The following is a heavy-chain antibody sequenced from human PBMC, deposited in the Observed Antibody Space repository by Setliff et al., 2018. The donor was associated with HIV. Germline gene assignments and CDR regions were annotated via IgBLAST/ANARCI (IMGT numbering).Heavy chain of an antibody. Sequence: GASVKVSCKASGYTFTSFDINWVRQATGQGLEWTGWMNPDTGSTGYAQKFRGRVTMTRNTSTSTAYMELSSLNSEDTAVYYCARGNLAVASFWGQGTLVTVSS. CDR2: MNPDTGST. CDR3: ARGNLAVASF. J-gene: IGHJ4*02. CDR1: GYTFTSFD. D-gene: IGHD6-19*01. V-gene: IGHV1-8*01.